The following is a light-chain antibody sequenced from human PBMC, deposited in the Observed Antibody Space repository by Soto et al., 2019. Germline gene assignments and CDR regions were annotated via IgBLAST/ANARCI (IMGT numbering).Light chain of an antibody. V-gene: IGLV1-44*01. CDR2: SDD. Sequence: QSVLTQTPSASATPGQRVSISCSGSNSNIGENSVTWYQQFPGTAPKVLIYSDDQRPSGVPDRFSASKSGTSASLAISGLQSEDAADYYCAAWDDNLDGWVFGGGTKVTVL. J-gene: IGLJ3*02. CDR3: AAWDDNLDGWV. CDR1: NSNIGENS.